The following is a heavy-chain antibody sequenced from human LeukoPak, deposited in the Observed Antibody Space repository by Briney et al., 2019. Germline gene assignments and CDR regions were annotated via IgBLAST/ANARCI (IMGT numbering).Heavy chain of an antibody. CDR2: IRSKANSYAT. CDR3: TKKTVGLYGMDV. Sequence: GGSLRLSCAASGFTFSGSAMHWVRQASGKGLERVGRIRSKANSYATAYAASVKGRFTISRDDSKNTAYLQMNSLKTEDTAVYYCTKKTVGLYGMDVWGQGTTVTVSS. CDR1: GFTFSGSA. J-gene: IGHJ6*02. V-gene: IGHV3-73*01.